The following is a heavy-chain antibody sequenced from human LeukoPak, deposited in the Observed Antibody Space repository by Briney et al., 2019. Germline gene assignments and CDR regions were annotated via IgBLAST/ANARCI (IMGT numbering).Heavy chain of an antibody. Sequence: PGGSLRLSCAASGFTFSSYAMSWVRQTPGKGLEWVSAISSSGGSTYYADSVKGRITISRDNSKNTLYLQMNSLRAEDTAVYYCAKLLGYCSSTSCYTGIFLGGVPDVWGKGTTVTVSS. D-gene: IGHD2-2*02. CDR3: AKLLGYCSSTSCYTGIFLGGVPDV. CDR1: GFTFSSYA. V-gene: IGHV3-23*01. J-gene: IGHJ6*04. CDR2: ISSSGGST.